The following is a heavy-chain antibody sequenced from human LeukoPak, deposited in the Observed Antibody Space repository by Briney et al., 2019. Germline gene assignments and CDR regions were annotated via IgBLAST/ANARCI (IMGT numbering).Heavy chain of an antibody. Sequence: PGGSLRLSCAASGFTFSSYGMNWVRQAPGKGLEWVSTISGSGTSTYYADSGKGRFTISRDNSKNTLYLQMNSLRAEDTAVYYCAKDWRAYCGGDCYSYFDYWGQGTLVTVSS. CDR3: AKDWRAYCGGDCYSYFDY. V-gene: IGHV3-23*01. J-gene: IGHJ4*02. CDR1: GFTFSSYG. D-gene: IGHD2-21*02. CDR2: ISGSGTST.